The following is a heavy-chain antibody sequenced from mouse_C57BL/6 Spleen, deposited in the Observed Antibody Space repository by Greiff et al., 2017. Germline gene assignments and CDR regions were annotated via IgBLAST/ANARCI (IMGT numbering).Heavy chain of an antibody. V-gene: IGHV1-59*01. CDR3: ARCHYYGSSYGYFDV. CDR2: IDPSDSYT. J-gene: IGHJ1*03. Sequence: QVQLQQPGAELVRPGTSVKLSCKASGYTFTSYWMHWVKQRPGQGLEWIGVIDPSDSYTNYNQKFKGKATLTVDTSSSTAYMQLSSLTSEDSAVYYCARCHYYGSSYGYFDVWGTGTTVTVSS. D-gene: IGHD1-1*01. CDR1: GYTFTSYW.